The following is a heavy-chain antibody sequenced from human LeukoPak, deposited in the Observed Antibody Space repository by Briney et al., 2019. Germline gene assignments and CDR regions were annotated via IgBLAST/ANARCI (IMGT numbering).Heavy chain of an antibody. CDR1: GFTFSSYA. V-gene: IGHV3-30*04. J-gene: IGHJ3*02. D-gene: IGHD5-12*01. Sequence: PGGSLRLSCAASGFTFSSYAMHWVRQAPGKGLEWVAVISYDGSNKYYADSVKGRFTISRDNSKNTLYLQMNSLRAEDTAVYYCAREGVATIRDAFDIWGQGTMVTVSS. CDR3: AREGVATIRDAFDI. CDR2: ISYDGSNK.